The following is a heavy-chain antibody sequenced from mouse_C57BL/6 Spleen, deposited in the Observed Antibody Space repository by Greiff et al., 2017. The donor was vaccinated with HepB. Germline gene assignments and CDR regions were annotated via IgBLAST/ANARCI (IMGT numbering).Heavy chain of an antibody. Sequence: QVHVKQSGPELVKPGASVKISCKASGYTFTDYYINWVKQRPGQGLEWIGWIFPGSGSTYYNEKFKGKATLTVDKSSSTAYMLLSSLTSEDSAVYFCARLYYYGSSYVDWYFDVWGTGTTVTVSS. J-gene: IGHJ1*03. CDR2: IFPGSGST. CDR3: ARLYYYGSSYVDWYFDV. D-gene: IGHD1-1*01. CDR1: GYTFTDYY. V-gene: IGHV1-75*01.